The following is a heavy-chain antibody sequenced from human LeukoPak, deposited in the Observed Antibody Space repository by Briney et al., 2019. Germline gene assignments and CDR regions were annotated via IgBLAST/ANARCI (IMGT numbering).Heavy chain of an antibody. CDR3: ARGYSGYDWGYYFDY. Sequence: TSETLSLTCTVSGGSISSGGYYWSWIRQHPGKGLEWIGYIYYGGSTYYNPSLKSRVTISVDTSKNQFSLKLSSVTAADTAVYYCARGYSGYDWGYYFDYWGQGTLVTVSS. CDR2: IYYGGST. J-gene: IGHJ4*02. D-gene: IGHD5-12*01. CDR1: GGSISSGGYY. V-gene: IGHV4-31*03.